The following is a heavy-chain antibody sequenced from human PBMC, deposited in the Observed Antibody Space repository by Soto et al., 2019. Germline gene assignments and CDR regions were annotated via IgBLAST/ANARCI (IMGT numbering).Heavy chain of an antibody. Sequence: SETLSLTCAVYGGSFSGYYWSWIRQPPGKGLEWIGEINHSGSTNYNPSLKSRVTISVDTSKNQFSLKLSSVTAADTAVYYCARGYGWGDQYYYYYYGMDVWGQGTTVTVSS. CDR2: INHSGST. CDR3: ARGYGWGDQYYYYYYGMDV. D-gene: IGHD2-21*02. V-gene: IGHV4-34*01. J-gene: IGHJ6*02. CDR1: GGSFSGYY.